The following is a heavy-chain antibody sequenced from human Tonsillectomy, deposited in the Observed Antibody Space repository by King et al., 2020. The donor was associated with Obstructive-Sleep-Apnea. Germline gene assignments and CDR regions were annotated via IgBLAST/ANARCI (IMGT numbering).Heavy chain of an antibody. V-gene: IGHV3-9*01. CDR3: AKAFSSGWYVPFDY. CDR2: INWNSGSI. Sequence: QLVQSGGGLVQPGRSLRLSCAASGFRFDDYGMHWVRQAPGKGLEWVSGINWNSGSIGYADSVKGRFTISRDNAKNSLYLQMNSLRAEDTALYYCAKAFSSGWYVPFDYWGQGTLVTVSS. J-gene: IGHJ4*02. D-gene: IGHD6-19*01. CDR1: GFRFDDYG.